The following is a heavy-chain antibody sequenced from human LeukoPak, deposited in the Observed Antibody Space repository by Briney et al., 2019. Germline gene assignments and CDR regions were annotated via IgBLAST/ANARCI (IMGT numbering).Heavy chain of an antibody. V-gene: IGHV3-9*01. Sequence: GGSLRLSCAASGFTFYDYAMHWVRHAPGKGLEWVSGISWNSGSIGYADSVKGRFTISRDNAKNSLYLQMNSLRAEDTALYYWAKGSGHIVGVTAYLYFDLWGRGTLVTVSS. CDR3: AKGSGHIVGVTAYLYFDL. CDR1: GFTFYDYA. J-gene: IGHJ2*01. D-gene: IGHD2-21*02. CDR2: ISWNSGSI.